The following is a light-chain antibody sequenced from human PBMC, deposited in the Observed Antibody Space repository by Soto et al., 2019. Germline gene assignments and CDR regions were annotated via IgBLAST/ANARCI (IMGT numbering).Light chain of an antibody. Sequence: QSALTQPASVSGSPGQSITISCTGTSSDVGGYSYVSWYQQHPGKAPKLMIYDVSNRPSGVSNRFSGSKSGNTASLTISGLQAEDDADYYCTSYTSSSTVVFGGGTQLTVL. J-gene: IGLJ2*01. CDR3: TSYTSSSTVV. V-gene: IGLV2-14*01. CDR1: SSDVGGYSY. CDR2: DVS.